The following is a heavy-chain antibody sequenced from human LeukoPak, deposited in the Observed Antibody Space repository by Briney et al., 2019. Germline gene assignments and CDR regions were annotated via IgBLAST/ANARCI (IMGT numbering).Heavy chain of an antibody. D-gene: IGHD3/OR15-3a*01. CDR2: IRMSTSTI. CDR1: GFTLSSYS. Sequence: GGSLRLSCAASGFTLSSYSMNWVRQAPGKGLEWVSYIRMSTSTIYYADSVKGRFTISGDNAKNALHLQMNSLTAEDTAVYYCVLDLFSSFAFDIWGQGTMVTVSS. J-gene: IGHJ3*02. V-gene: IGHV3-48*01. CDR3: VLDLFSSFAFDI.